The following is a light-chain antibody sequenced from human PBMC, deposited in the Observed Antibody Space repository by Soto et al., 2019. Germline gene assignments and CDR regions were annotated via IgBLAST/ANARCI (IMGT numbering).Light chain of an antibody. CDR2: EVT. V-gene: IGLV2-8*01. J-gene: IGLJ3*02. CDR1: SSDVGGYNY. CDR3: SSYAASNNFYFV. Sequence: QSALTQPPSASGSPGQSVTISCTGTSSDVGGYNYVSWYQQYPGRAPKLMIYEVTKRPSGVPDRFSGSKSGNTASLTVSGLHAEDEAEYYCSSYAASNNFYFVFGGGTKLTVL.